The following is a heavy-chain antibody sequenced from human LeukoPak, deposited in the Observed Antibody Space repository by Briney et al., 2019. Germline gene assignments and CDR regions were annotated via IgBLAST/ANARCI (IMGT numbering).Heavy chain of an antibody. CDR2: IRYDGSDK. CDR3: ADHSLGYSSSWSLY. CDR1: GFTFSSYG. J-gene: IGHJ4*02. V-gene: IGHV3-30*02. D-gene: IGHD6-13*01. Sequence: GGSLRLSCAASGFTFSSYGIHWVRQAPVKGLEWVAFIRYDGSDKYFADIVKGRFTISRDNSKNTVYLQMNSLRVEDTAIYYCADHSLGYSSSWSLYWGQGTLVTVSS.